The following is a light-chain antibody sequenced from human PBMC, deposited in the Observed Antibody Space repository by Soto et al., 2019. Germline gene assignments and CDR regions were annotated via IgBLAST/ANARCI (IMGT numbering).Light chain of an antibody. CDR2: ENN. V-gene: IGLV1-51*02. CDR1: SSNIGNKH. Sequence: QSMLTQPPSVSAAPGQKVTISCSGSSSNIGNKHVCWYQHLPGTAPKLLIYENNKRPSGIPDRFSGSKSGTSATLGITGLQTGDEADYYCGTWDGSLSAGVFGGGTKLTVL. J-gene: IGLJ3*02. CDR3: GTWDGSLSAGV.